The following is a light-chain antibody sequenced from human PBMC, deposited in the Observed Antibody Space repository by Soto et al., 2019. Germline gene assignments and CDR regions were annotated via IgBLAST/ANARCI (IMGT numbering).Light chain of an antibody. V-gene: IGKV3-11*01. CDR2: DIS. CDR3: QQRSNWPCT. CDR1: QSVSSY. Sequence: IVLTQSPATLSLSPGERATLSCRASQSVSSYLAWYQQKPGQAPRLLIYDISNRATGIPARFSGSGSGTDFTLTISSLEPEDFAVYYCQQRSNWPCTFGPGTKVDI. J-gene: IGKJ3*01.